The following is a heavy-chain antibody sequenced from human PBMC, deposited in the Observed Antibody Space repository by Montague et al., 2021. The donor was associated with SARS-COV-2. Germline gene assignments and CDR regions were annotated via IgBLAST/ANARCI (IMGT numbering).Heavy chain of an antibody. V-gene: IGHV4-31*03. CDR3: VTRPPDGTGPVDY. D-gene: IGHD3-10*01. J-gene: IGHJ4*02. CDR1: GASISTGPFY. CDR2: IHYSGST. Sequence: TLSLTCTVSGASISTGPFYWSWIHQYPGKGLEWIGYIHYSGSTYYNPSLKSRITMSVDPSRNQLSLTLSSVTAADTAIYYCVTRPPDGTGPVDYWGQGIPVTVSS.